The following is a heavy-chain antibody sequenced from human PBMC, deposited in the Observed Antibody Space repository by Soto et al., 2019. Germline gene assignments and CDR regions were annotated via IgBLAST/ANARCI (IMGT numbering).Heavy chain of an antibody. CDR3: ARETQYYYDSSGYYRMIDY. V-gene: IGHV4-34*01. CDR2: INHSGST. J-gene: IGHJ4*02. D-gene: IGHD3-22*01. CDR1: GGSFSGYY. Sequence: SETLSLTCAVYGGSFSGYYWSWIRQPPGKGLEWIGEINHSGSTNYNPSLKSGVTISVDTSKNQFSLKLSSVTAADTAVYYCARETQYYYDSSGYYRMIDYWGQGTLVTVSS.